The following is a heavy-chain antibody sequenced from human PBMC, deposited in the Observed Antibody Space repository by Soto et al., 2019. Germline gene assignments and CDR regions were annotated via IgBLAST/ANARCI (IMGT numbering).Heavy chain of an antibody. CDR3: ARAPIAAEQNWFDP. Sequence: PSETLSLTCTVSGGSISSGVYYWSWIRHHPGKGLEWIGYIYYSGSTYYSPSLRSRVTISVDTSKNQFSLKLSSVTAADTAVYYCARAPIAAEQNWFDPWGPGTLVTVSS. CDR2: IYYSGST. CDR1: GGSISSGVYY. D-gene: IGHD6-6*01. V-gene: IGHV4-31*03. J-gene: IGHJ5*02.